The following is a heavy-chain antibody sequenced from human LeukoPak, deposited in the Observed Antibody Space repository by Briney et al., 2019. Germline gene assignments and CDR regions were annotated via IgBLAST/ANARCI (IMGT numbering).Heavy chain of an antibody. Sequence: GGSLRLSCAASGFTFSSYAMTWVPQAPGKGLEWVSAISGNGGSTNYADSVKGHLTISRDSSKNTLYLQMNSLRAEDTAVYYCAKDGMVRGGSDYWGQGTLVTVSS. CDR2: ISGNGGST. CDR3: AKDGMVRGGSDY. D-gene: IGHD3-10*01. CDR1: GFTFSSYA. J-gene: IGHJ4*02. V-gene: IGHV3-23*01.